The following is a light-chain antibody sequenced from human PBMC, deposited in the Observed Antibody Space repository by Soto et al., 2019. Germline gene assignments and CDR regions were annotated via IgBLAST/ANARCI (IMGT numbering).Light chain of an antibody. CDR3: QQYGSAGT. Sequence: EIVWTQSPGTLYLSPGERDTLSCRASQSVSNNYLAWYQQKPGQAPRLLIYGASNRATGIPDRFSGSGSGTDFTLTISRLEPEDFAVYYCQQYGSAGTFGQGTKVEIK. CDR1: QSVSNNY. V-gene: IGKV3-20*01. CDR2: GAS. J-gene: IGKJ1*01.